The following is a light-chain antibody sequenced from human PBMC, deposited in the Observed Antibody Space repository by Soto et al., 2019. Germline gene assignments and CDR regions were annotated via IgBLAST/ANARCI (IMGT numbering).Light chain of an antibody. J-gene: IGLJ1*01. V-gene: IGLV2-14*01. CDR1: SSDVGGYNY. Sequence: QSVLTQPASVSGSPGQSITISCTGTSSDVGGYNYVSWYQHHPGKAPKLMIYEVSYRPSGVSNRFSGSKSGNTASLTISGLQAEDEADYYCSSYTSSYTSDFGTGTKLTVL. CDR3: SSYTSSYTSD. CDR2: EVS.